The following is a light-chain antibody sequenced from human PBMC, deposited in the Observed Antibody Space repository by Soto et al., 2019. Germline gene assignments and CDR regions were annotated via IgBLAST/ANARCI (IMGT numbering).Light chain of an antibody. CDR3: SSYTSSSTLV. V-gene: IGLV2-14*01. Sequence: QLVLTQPASVSGSPGQSITISCTGTSSDVGGYNYVSWYQQHPGKAPKLMIYEVSNRPSGVSNRFSGSKSGNTASLTISGLQAEDEADYYCSSYTSSSTLVFGTGIKVTVL. J-gene: IGLJ1*01. CDR2: EVS. CDR1: SSDVGGYNY.